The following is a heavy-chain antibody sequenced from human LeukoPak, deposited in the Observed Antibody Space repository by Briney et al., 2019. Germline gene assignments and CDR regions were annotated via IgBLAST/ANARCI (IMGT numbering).Heavy chain of an antibody. Sequence: GGSLRLSCAASGFTVSTNYFSWVRQAPGKGLEWVSVFYSGGSIYYADSVKGRFTIFRHNFKNTLYLQMNSLSAEDTAVYYCARHLPPGEVKYYYGMDVWGQGTTVTVSS. J-gene: IGHJ6*02. V-gene: IGHV3-53*04. CDR1: GFTVSTNY. D-gene: IGHD3-16*01. CDR2: FYSGGSI. CDR3: ARHLPPGEVKYYYGMDV.